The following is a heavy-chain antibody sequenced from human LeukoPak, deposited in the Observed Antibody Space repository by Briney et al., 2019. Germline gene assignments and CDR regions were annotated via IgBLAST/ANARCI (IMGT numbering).Heavy chain of an antibody. D-gene: IGHD4-17*01. J-gene: IGHJ5*02. CDR1: GGSFSGYY. V-gene: IGHV4-34*01. CDR3: ARDIYGDYTNWFDP. CDR2: INHSGST. Sequence: SETLSLTCAVYGGSFSGYYWSWIRQPPGKGLEWIGEINHSGSTNYNPSLKSRVTISVDTSKNQFSLKLSSVTAADTAVYYCARDIYGDYTNWFDPWGQGTLVTVSS.